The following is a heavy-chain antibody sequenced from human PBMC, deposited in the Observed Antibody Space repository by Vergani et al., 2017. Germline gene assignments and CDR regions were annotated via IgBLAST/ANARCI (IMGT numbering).Heavy chain of an antibody. D-gene: IGHD1-1*01. J-gene: IGHJ4*02. V-gene: IGHV1-2*02. CDR2: INPNGDAT. CDR3: ARDHQGPTTLDY. Sequence: QVQLVQSGAELKKPGASVRVSCKASGFIFTDYYIHWMRQAPGQGLEWIGWINPNGDATHFAQNFRGRVTLTRDTSSTTAYMDLASLTSDDTAIYYCARDHQGPTTLDYWGQGSLGTVSS. CDR1: GFIFTDYY.